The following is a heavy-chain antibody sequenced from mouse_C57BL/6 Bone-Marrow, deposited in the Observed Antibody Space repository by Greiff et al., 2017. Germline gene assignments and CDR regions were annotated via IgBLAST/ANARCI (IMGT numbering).Heavy chain of an antibody. J-gene: IGHJ3*01. CDR1: GYSITSGYY. Sequence: ESGPGLVKPSQSLSLTCSVTGYSITSGYYWNWIRQFPGNKLEWMGYISYDGSNNYNPSLKNRISITRDTSKNQFFLKLNSVTTEDTAAYYCAGYAAWFAYWGQGTRVTVSA. CDR3: AGYAAWFAY. CDR2: ISYDGSN. V-gene: IGHV3-6*01. D-gene: IGHD6-5*01.